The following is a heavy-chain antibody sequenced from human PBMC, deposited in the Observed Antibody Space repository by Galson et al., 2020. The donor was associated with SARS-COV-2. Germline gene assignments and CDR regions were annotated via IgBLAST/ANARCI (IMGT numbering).Heavy chain of an antibody. V-gene: IGHV3-23*01. CDR3: ARVRPGGQFYGMDV. D-gene: IGHD3-10*01. CDR1: GFIFSNFA. Sequence: LSLTCAASGFIFSNFAMRWVRQAPGKGLKWVSSITGSGDGTYYADSVKGRFTISRDNSKNMLYLQMNSLRAEDTAIYYCARVRPGGQFYGMDVWGQGTTVTVSS. J-gene: IGHJ6*02. CDR2: ITGSGDGT.